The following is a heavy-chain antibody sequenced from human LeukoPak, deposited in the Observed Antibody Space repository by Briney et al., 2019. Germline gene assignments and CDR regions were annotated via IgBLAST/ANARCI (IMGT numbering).Heavy chain of an antibody. D-gene: IGHD3-3*01. CDR3: ASSLRFLEWSPFDP. J-gene: IGHJ5*02. Sequence: NPSETLSLTCTLSGGSISTSTYYWGWIRQPPGKGLEWIGSFYYSGSTYYNPSLKSRVTVSADTSKNQFSLKLSSVTAADTAVYYCASSLRFLEWSPFDPSGPRTLVTVSS. CDR2: FYYSGST. CDR1: GGSISTSTYY. V-gene: IGHV4-39*01.